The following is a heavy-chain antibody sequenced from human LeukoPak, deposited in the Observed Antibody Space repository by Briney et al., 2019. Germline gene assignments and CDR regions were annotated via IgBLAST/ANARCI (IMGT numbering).Heavy chain of an antibody. V-gene: IGHV1-69*05. CDR3: ARDEMATIQGEYYYYFYMDV. J-gene: IGHJ6*03. Sequence: SVKVSCKASGGTFSSYAIIWVRQAPGQGLEWMGAIFPIFGTTNYAQKFQGRVTITTDESTNTAYMELSSLTPEDTAVYYCARDEMATIQGEYYYYFYMDVWGEGTTVTVSS. CDR1: GGTFSSYA. CDR2: IFPIFGTT. D-gene: IGHD5-24*01.